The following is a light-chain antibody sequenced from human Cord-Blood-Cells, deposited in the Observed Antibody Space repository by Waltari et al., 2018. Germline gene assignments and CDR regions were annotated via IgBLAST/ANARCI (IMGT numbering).Light chain of an antibody. CDR2: AAS. CDR1: QGISYY. Sequence: DIQMTQSPSSLSASVGDRVTITCRASQGISYYLAWYQQKPGKVPKLLIYAASILQSGVPSRFSGSGSGTDFTLTISSLQPEDVATYYCQKYNSAPPFTFGPGTKVDIK. V-gene: IGKV1-27*01. J-gene: IGKJ3*01. CDR3: QKYNSAPPFT.